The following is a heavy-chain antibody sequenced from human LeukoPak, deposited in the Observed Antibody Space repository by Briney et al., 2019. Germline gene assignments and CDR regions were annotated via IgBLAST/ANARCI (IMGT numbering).Heavy chain of an antibody. V-gene: IGHV3-21*01. CDR2: ISSSSSYI. J-gene: IGHJ4*02. CDR1: GFTFSSYG. D-gene: IGHD1-26*01. Sequence: GGTLRLSCAASGFTFSSYGMSWVRQAPGKGLEWVSSISSSSSYIYYADSVKGRFTISRDNAKNSLYLQMNSLRAEDTAVYYCARVIRGSYYVAFDYWGQGTLVTVSS. CDR3: ARVIRGSYYVAFDY.